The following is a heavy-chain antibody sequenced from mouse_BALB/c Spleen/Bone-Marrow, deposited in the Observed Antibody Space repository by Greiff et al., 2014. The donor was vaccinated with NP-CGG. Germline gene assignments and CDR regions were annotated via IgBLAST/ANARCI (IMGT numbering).Heavy chain of an antibody. CDR2: IDPANGNS. CDR3: ASITTVVEYYFDY. Sequence: VQLQQSGAELVKPGASVKLSCTASGFNVKDTYMHWVKQRPEQGLEWIGRIDPANGNSKYDPKFQGKATITADTSSNTAYLQLSSLTSEDTAVYYCASITTVVEYYFDYWGQGTTLTVSS. J-gene: IGHJ2*01. CDR1: GFNVKDTY. D-gene: IGHD1-1*01. V-gene: IGHV14-3*02.